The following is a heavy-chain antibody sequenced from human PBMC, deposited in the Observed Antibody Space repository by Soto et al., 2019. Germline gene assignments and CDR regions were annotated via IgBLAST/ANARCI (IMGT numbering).Heavy chain of an antibody. D-gene: IGHD4-17*01. Sequence: GESLKISCKGSGYSFTNYWIGWVRQMPGKGLEWMGIIYPSDSDTRYSPSFQGQVTISADQSINTAYLQWDSLKASDTAIYYCARPANTVADHFDLWGQGTPVTVSS. V-gene: IGHV5-51*01. CDR1: GYSFTNYW. CDR2: IYPSDSDT. J-gene: IGHJ4*02. CDR3: ARPANTVADHFDL.